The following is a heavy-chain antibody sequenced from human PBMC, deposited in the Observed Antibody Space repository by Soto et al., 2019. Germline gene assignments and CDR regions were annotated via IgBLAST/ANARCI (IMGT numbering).Heavy chain of an antibody. CDR2: IYYGGST. V-gene: IGHV4-39*01. J-gene: IGHJ4*02. Sequence: QLQLQESGPGLVKPSETLSLTCPVSGGSISTSSYTWGGFRQPPGKGLEGIGSIYYGGSTYYNPSLKSRVTISVDTSKNPFSLKLSSVTAADTAVYYCARDYDSSGDYWGQGTLVTVSS. CDR1: GGSISTSSYT. D-gene: IGHD3-22*01. CDR3: ARDYDSSGDY.